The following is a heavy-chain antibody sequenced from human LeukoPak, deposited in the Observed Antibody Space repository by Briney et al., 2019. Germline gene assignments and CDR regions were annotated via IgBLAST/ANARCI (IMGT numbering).Heavy chain of an antibody. Sequence: PSETLSLTCTVSGGSISSYYWSWIRQPPGKGLEWIGYIYYSGSTNYNPSLKSRVTISVDTSKNQFSLKLSSVTAADTAVYYCARDLVYHGWSAWFDPWGQGTLVTVSS. J-gene: IGHJ5*02. CDR3: ARDLVYHGWSAWFDP. V-gene: IGHV4-59*01. D-gene: IGHD6-19*01. CDR1: GGSISSYY. CDR2: IYYSGST.